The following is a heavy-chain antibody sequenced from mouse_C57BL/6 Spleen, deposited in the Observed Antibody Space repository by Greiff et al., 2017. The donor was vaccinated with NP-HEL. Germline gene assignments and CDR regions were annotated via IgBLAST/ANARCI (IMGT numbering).Heavy chain of an antibody. D-gene: IGHD2-1*01. Sequence: EVQLQQSGPELVKPGASVKISCKASGYTFTDYYMNWVKQSHGKSLEWIGDINPNNGGTSYNQKFKGKATLTVDKSSSTAYMELRSLTSEDSAVYYCARGGPILNYVFDYWGQGTTLTVSS. J-gene: IGHJ2*01. CDR2: INPNNGGT. CDR1: GYTFTDYY. V-gene: IGHV1-26*01. CDR3: ARGGPILNYVFDY.